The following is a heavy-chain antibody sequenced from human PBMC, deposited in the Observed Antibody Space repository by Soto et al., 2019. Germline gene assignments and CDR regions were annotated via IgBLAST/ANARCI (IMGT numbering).Heavy chain of an antibody. Sequence: SLRLSCAASGFTFSSYSMNWVRQAPGKGLEWVSSISSSSSYIYYADSVKGRFTISRDNAKNSLYLQMNSLRAEDTAVYYCARGITMIVVVNPFDPWGQGTLVTVSS. CDR2: ISSSSSYI. J-gene: IGHJ5*02. CDR3: ARGITMIVVVNPFDP. D-gene: IGHD3-22*01. V-gene: IGHV3-21*01. CDR1: GFTFSSYS.